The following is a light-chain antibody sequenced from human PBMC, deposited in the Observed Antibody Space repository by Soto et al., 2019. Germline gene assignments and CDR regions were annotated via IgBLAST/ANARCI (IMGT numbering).Light chain of an antibody. CDR2: AAA. Sequence: DIQMTQSPSALSASVGDRVTITCRASQSITNYFKWYHHKPGRAPTRLIYAAATLQAGGTSRFRGSGSGTDFTLTISSLQPEDFATYFCQQSNSSPPTFGGGTKVDIK. CDR3: QQSNSSPPT. CDR1: QSITNY. J-gene: IGKJ4*01. V-gene: IGKV1-39*01.